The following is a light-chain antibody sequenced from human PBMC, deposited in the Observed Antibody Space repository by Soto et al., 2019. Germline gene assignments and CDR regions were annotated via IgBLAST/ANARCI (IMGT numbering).Light chain of an antibody. Sequence: QSALTQPASVSGSPGQSITISCTGTSSDVGGYNYVSWYQQHPGKAPKLMIYDVSNRPSGVSNRFSGSESGNTASLTISGLQAEDEADYYCSSYTSSSTPHYVFGTGTQLTVL. J-gene: IGLJ1*01. CDR2: DVS. CDR3: SSYTSSSTPHYV. CDR1: SSDVGGYNY. V-gene: IGLV2-14*01.